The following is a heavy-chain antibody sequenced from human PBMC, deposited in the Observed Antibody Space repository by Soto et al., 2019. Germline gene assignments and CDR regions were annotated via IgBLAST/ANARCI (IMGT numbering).Heavy chain of an antibody. Sequence: QVQLVESGGGVVQPGRSLRVSCAASGFTFSHYGIHWVRQAPGKGLEWVSAISYDGRYKYYADSVKGRFTISRDNFNNTLXLQLNSLRAEDTAVYYCAKGQYCSGGSCYFNPSDHWGQGTPVTVSS. J-gene: IGHJ4*02. CDR1: GFTFSHYG. CDR2: ISYDGRYK. V-gene: IGHV3-30*18. CDR3: AKGQYCSGGSCYFNPSDH. D-gene: IGHD2-15*01.